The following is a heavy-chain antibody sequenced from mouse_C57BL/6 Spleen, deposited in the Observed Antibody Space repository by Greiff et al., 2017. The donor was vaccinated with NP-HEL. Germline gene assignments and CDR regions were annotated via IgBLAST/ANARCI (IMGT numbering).Heavy chain of an antibody. D-gene: IGHD2-4*01. CDR3: ARCRGDYDWFAY. J-gene: IGHJ3*01. CDR1: GYTFTDYN. V-gene: IGHV1-18*01. CDR2: INPNNGGP. Sequence: VQLQQSGPELVKPGASVKIPCKASGYTFTDYNMDWVKQSHGKSLEWIGDINPNNGGPIYNQKFKGKATLTVDESSSTAYMELRSLTSEDTAVEYCARCRGDYDWFAYWGQGTLVTVSA.